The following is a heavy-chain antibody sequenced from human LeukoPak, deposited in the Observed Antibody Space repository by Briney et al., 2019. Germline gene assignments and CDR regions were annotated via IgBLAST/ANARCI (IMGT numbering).Heavy chain of an antibody. CDR1: GGSISSSSYY. J-gene: IGHJ5*02. CDR2: IYYSRST. V-gene: IGHV4-39*07. Sequence: SETLSLTCTVSGGSISSSSYYWGWIRQPPGKGLEWIGSIYYSRSTYYNPSLKSVVTTSVATSKKQFSLKLSPVTAADTAVYYCARESGYYFWSGYLGWFDPWGQGTLVTVSS. D-gene: IGHD3-3*01. CDR3: ARESGYYFWSGYLGWFDP.